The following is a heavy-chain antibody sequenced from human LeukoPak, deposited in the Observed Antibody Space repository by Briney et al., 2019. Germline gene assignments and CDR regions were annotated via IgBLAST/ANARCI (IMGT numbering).Heavy chain of an antibody. CDR1: GYTSTTYD. J-gene: IGHJ5*02. V-gene: IGHV1-8*01. D-gene: IGHD6-19*01. CDR3: ARGRGSGHKENWFDP. Sequence: ASVKVSCKASGYTSTTYDINWVRQATGQGLEWMGWMNPNSGNTGYAQKLQGRVTMTRNTSISTAYMELSSLRSEDTAVYYCARGRGSGHKENWFDPWGQGTLVTVSS. CDR2: MNPNSGNT.